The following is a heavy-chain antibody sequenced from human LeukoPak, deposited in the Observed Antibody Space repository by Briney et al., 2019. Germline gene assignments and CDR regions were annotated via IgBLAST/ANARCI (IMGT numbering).Heavy chain of an antibody. CDR2: MNPNSGNT. CDR3: AKDRQWLGMFDY. V-gene: IGHV1-8*01. CDR1: GYTFTSYD. D-gene: IGHD6-19*01. J-gene: IGHJ4*02. Sequence: ASVKVSCKASGYTFTSYDINWVRQATGQGLEWMGWMNPNSGNTGYAQKFQGRVTMTRNTSISTAYMELSSLRAEDTAVYYCAKDRQWLGMFDYWGQGTLVTVSS.